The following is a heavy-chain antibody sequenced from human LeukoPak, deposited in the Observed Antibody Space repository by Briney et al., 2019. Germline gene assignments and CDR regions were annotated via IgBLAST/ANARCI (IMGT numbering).Heavy chain of an antibody. V-gene: IGHV3-74*01. Sequence: GRSLRLSCAASGFTFSSHWMHWVRQAPGKGLVWVSRINSDGSSISYADSVKGRFTISRDNAKNTLYLQMNSLRAEDTAVYYCAKAGRVTYYYDSSGYGRDAFDIWGQGTMVTVSS. CDR2: INSDGSSI. J-gene: IGHJ3*02. D-gene: IGHD3-22*01. CDR3: AKAGRVTYYYDSSGYGRDAFDI. CDR1: GFTFSSHW.